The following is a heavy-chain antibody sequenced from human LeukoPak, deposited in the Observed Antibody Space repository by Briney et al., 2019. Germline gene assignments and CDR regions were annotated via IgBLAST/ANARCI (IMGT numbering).Heavy chain of an antibody. CDR2: ISAYNGNT. CDR3: ARDSSHGDNVLYYYGTDV. D-gene: IGHD4-17*01. Sequence: ASVKVSCKASGYTFTSYGISWVRQAPGQGLEWMGWISAYNGNTNYAQKLQGRVTMTTDTSTSTAYMELRSLRSDDTAVYYCARDSSHGDNVLYYYGTDVWGQGTTVTVSS. J-gene: IGHJ6*02. V-gene: IGHV1-18*01. CDR1: GYTFTSYG.